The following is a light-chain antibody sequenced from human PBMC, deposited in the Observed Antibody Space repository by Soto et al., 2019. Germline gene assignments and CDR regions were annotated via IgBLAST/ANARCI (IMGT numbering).Light chain of an antibody. Sequence: EFVLTQSPATLSLSPGERATLSCRASQSVSSYLAWYQQQPGQAPRLLIYDASDRATGIPARFSGSGSGTDFTLTISSLEPEDFAVYYCQQRSNWPPKFTFGPGTKADIK. V-gene: IGKV3-11*01. CDR3: QQRSNWPPKFT. CDR2: DAS. CDR1: QSVSSY. J-gene: IGKJ3*01.